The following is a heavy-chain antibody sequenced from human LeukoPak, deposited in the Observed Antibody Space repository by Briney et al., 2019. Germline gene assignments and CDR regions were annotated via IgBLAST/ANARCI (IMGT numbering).Heavy chain of an antibody. CDR3: ARDSALDGSGSYYNY. J-gene: IGHJ4*02. Sequence: ASVKVSCKVSGGTFSSYAISWVRQAPGQGLEWMGGIIPIFGTANYAQKFQGRVTITADKSTSTAYMELSSLRSEDTAVYYCARDSALDGSGSYYNYWGQGTLVTVSS. CDR1: GGTFSSYA. CDR2: IIPIFGTA. D-gene: IGHD3-10*01. V-gene: IGHV1-69*06.